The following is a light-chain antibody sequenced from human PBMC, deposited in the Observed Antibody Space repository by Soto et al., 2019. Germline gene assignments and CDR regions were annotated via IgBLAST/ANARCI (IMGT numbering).Light chain of an antibody. J-gene: IGLJ3*02. CDR2: DVS. V-gene: IGLV2-14*03. CDR3: RSYTSESTYV. Sequence: QCALTQPASVSGAPGQSIAISCIGTSSYVGAYNSVIWYQQHAGKAPNPMIYDVSNPPSGVSSRFSGSKSRNTASLNISGLQFEDVANSYCRSYTSESTYVLGG. CDR1: SSYVGAYNS.